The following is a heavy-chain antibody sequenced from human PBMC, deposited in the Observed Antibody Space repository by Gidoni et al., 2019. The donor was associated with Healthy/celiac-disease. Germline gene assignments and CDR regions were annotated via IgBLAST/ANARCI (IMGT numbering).Heavy chain of an antibody. V-gene: IGHV3-23*01. CDR1: GFTFSSYA. CDR3: ARTKRITMIVVVISDPEFDY. CDR2: ISGSGGST. J-gene: IGHJ4*02. Sequence: EVQLLESGGGLVQPGGSLRLSCAASGFTFSSYALRWVRQAPGKGLEWVSAISGSGGSTYYADSVKGRFTISRDNSKNTLYLQMNSLRAEDTAVYYCARTKRITMIVVVISDPEFDYWGQGTLVTVSS. D-gene: IGHD3-22*01.